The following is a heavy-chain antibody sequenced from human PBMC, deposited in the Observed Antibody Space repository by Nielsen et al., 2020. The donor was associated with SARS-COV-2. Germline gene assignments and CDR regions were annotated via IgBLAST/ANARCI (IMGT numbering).Heavy chain of an antibody. D-gene: IGHD3-22*01. Sequence: GESLKISCAASGFTFSSYAIHWVRQAPGKGLEWVALVSKDGRNKYYPDSVKGRFSISRDNPKDTLYLQMDSLRAEDTAVYYCAKAQYYYDSSGLALDYWGQGTLVTVS. CDR1: GFTFSSYA. CDR3: AKAQYYYDSSGLALDY. CDR2: VSKDGRNK. V-gene: IGHV3-30*04. J-gene: IGHJ4*02.